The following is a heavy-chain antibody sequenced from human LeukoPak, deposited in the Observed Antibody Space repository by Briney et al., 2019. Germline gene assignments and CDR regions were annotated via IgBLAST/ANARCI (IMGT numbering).Heavy chain of an antibody. V-gene: IGHV1-18*01. CDR2: ISTYNGNT. D-gene: IGHD3-22*01. CDR3: ARVAPRITMIVVVTPNWFDP. J-gene: IGHJ5*02. Sequence: ASVTVSCTASGYTFISHGFSWVRQAPGQGLEWMGWISTYNGNTNYAQKLQGRISMTTDTSTSTAYMELRSLRSDDTAVYYCARVAPRITMIVVVTPNWFDPWGQGTLVTVSS. CDR1: GYTFISHG.